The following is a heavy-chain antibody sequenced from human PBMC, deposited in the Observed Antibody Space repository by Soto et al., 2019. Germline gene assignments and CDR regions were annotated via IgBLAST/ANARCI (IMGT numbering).Heavy chain of an antibody. J-gene: IGHJ6*02. CDR2: ISWDGGST. Sequence: GGSLRLSCAASGFTFDDYAMHWVRQAPGKGLEWVSLISWDGGSTYYADSVKGRFTISRDNSKNSLYLQMNSLRAEDTALYYCAKDISPYYYDSSASGGMDVWGQGTTVTAP. CDR3: AKDISPYYYDSSASGGMDV. V-gene: IGHV3-43D*04. CDR1: GFTFDDYA. D-gene: IGHD3-22*01.